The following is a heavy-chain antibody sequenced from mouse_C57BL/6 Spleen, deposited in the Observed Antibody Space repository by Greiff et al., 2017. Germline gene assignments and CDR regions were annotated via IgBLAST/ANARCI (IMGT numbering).Heavy chain of an antibody. J-gene: IGHJ3*01. D-gene: IGHD3-3*01. CDR2: IDPSDSET. Sequence: VQLQQPGAELVRPGSSVKLSCKASGYTFTSYWMHWVKQRPIQGLEWIGNIDPSDSETHYNQKFKDKATLTVDKSSSTAYMQLSSLTSEDSAVYYCARQGPGTWFAYWGQGTLVTVSA. CDR1: GYTFTSYW. V-gene: IGHV1-52*01. CDR3: ARQGPGTWFAY.